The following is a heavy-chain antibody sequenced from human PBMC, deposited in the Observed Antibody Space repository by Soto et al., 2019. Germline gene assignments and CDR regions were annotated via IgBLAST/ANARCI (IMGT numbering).Heavy chain of an antibody. Sequence: QLQLQESGPGLVKPSETLSLTCTVSGGSISSSSYYWGWIRQPPGKGLEWIGSIYYSGSTYYNPSLKSRVPIPVDTSKTPFSLKPSSLTAADTAVYSCARQSHFAWLLYTEFDPLGQGTLVTVSS. CDR1: GGSISSSSYY. D-gene: IGHD3-9*01. J-gene: IGHJ5*02. V-gene: IGHV4-39*01. CDR3: ARQSHFAWLLYTEFDP. CDR2: IYYSGST.